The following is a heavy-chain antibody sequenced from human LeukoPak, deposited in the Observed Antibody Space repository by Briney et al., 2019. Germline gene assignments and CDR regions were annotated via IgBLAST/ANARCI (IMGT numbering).Heavy chain of an antibody. D-gene: IGHD3-10*01. CDR1: GGSSSGYY. V-gene: IGHV4-34*01. J-gene: IGHJ5*02. CDR3: ARGVGFGFNWFDP. Sequence: PSETLSLTCAVYGGSSSGYYWSWIRQPPGKGLEWIGEINHSGSTNYNPSLKSRVTISVDTSKNQFSLKLSSVTAADTAVYYCARGVGFGFNWFDPWGQGTLVTVSS. CDR2: INHSGST.